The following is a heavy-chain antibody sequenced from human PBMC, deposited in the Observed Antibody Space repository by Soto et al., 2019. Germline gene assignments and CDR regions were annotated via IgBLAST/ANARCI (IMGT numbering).Heavy chain of an antibody. CDR3: ARSNSSSLYYYYYYGIDV. CDR1: GYTFTGYY. V-gene: IGHV1-2*04. Sequence: ASVKVSCKASGYTFTGYYMHWVRQAPGQGLEWMGWINPNSGGTNYAQKFQGWVTMTRDTSISTAYMELSRLRSDDTAVYYCARSNSSSLYYYYYYGIDVWGPGTTVTISS. D-gene: IGHD6-6*01. J-gene: IGHJ6*02. CDR2: INPNSGGT.